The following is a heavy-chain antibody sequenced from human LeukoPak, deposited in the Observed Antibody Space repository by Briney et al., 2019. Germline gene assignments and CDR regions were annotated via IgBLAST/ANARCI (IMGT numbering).Heavy chain of an antibody. CDR3: ARLGSFFDI. Sequence: SVTLSLTCTVSGGSISSYYWTWIRQPPGKGLEWIGYIFYSGGSNYNPSLKSRVTISVDTSKNHFSLKLSSVTAADTAVYYCARLGSFFDIWGQGTMVTVCS. CDR2: IFYSGGS. V-gene: IGHV4-59*08. CDR1: GGSISSYY. J-gene: IGHJ3*02. D-gene: IGHD2-15*01.